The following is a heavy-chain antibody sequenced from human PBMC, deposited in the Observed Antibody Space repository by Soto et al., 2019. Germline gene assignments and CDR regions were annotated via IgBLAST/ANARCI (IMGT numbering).Heavy chain of an antibody. CDR3: TTLVTPAYYYGLDV. CDR1: GFTFSGSA. Sequence: EVQLVESGGGLVQPGGSLKLSCAASGFTFSGSAMHWVRQASGKGLEWVGRIRSKPNNYATAYVASVKGRFTRSIDDSKTTAYLQMNGPKTEDTGVYYWTTLVTPAYYYGLDVWGQGNTVTVSS. D-gene: IGHD4-4*01. CDR2: IRSKPNNYAT. V-gene: IGHV3-73*02. J-gene: IGHJ6*02.